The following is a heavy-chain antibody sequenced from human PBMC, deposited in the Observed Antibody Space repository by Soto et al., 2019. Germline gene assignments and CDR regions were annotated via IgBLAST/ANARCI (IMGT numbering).Heavy chain of an antibody. CDR3: ARQVVDGAVAGAGSFDY. Sequence: QLQLQESGPGLVKPSETLSLTCTVSGGSISSTSYYWVWIRQPPGKGLEWIGGFYYSGSTYYNPSLKSRVTISVDTSENQFSLKLSSVTAADTAVYYCARQVVDGAVAGAGSFDYWGRGTLVTVSS. CDR2: FYYSGST. D-gene: IGHD6-19*01. CDR1: GGSISSTSYY. J-gene: IGHJ4*02. V-gene: IGHV4-39*01.